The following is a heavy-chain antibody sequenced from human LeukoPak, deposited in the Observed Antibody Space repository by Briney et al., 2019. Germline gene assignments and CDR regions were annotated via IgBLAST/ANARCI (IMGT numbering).Heavy chain of an antibody. V-gene: IGHV3-64*01. CDR2: ISSNGGST. CDR3: ARVDSSSWYGY. CDR1: GFTFSSYA. Sequence: GGSLRLSCAASGFTFSSYAMHWVRQAPGKGLEYVSAISSNGGSTYYANSVKGRFTISRDNSKNTLYLQMGSPRAEDMAVYYCARVDSSSWYGYWGQGTLVTVSS. J-gene: IGHJ4*02. D-gene: IGHD6-13*01.